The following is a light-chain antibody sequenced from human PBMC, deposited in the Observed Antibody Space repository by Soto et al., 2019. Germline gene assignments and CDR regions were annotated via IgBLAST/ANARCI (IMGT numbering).Light chain of an antibody. Sequence: EIVMTQSPATLSVSPGERATLSCRASQSIRSSLAWYQLKPSQAPRLLIYGASTRATGIPARFSGSGSGTEFTLTISSLQSEDFAVYYCQQYNDWRYTFGQGTKLEIK. CDR3: QQYNDWRYT. CDR2: GAS. J-gene: IGKJ2*01. CDR1: QSIRSS. V-gene: IGKV3-15*01.